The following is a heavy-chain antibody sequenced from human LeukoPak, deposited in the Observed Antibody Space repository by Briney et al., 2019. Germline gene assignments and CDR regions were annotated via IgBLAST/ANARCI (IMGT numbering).Heavy chain of an antibody. Sequence: GESLQISCKGSGYSFTSYWIGWVRQMPGKGLEWMGIIYPGDSDTRYSPSFQGQVTISADKSISTAYLQWSSLKASDTAMYYCAREGGSCSGGSCSTYFDYWGQGTLVTVSS. CDR3: AREGGSCSGGSCSTYFDY. J-gene: IGHJ4*02. V-gene: IGHV5-51*01. D-gene: IGHD2-15*01. CDR1: GYSFTSYW. CDR2: IYPGDSDT.